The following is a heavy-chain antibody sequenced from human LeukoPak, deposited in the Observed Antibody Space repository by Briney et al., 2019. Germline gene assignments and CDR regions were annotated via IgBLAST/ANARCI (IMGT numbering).Heavy chain of an antibody. CDR1: GFTFSSYS. V-gene: IGHV3-48*01. D-gene: IGHD4-23*01. Sequence: PGGSLRLSCAASGFTFSSYSMNWVRQAPGKGLEWVSYISSSSSTIYYADSVKGRFTISRDNAKNSLYLQMNSLRAEDTAVYYCARDHGGSFDIWGQGTMVTVSS. J-gene: IGHJ3*02. CDR2: ISSSSSTI. CDR3: ARDHGGSFDI.